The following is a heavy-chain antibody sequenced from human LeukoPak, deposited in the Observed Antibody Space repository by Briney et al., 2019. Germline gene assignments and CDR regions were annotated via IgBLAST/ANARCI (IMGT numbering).Heavy chain of an antibody. CDR3: ARGDNYYDSSGYYY. CDR1: GFTFSSHG. V-gene: IGHV3-30*02. CDR2: IRYDGRNK. Sequence: GGSLRLSCAASGFTFSSHGMHWVRQAPGKGLEWVAFIRYDGRNKYYADSMKGRFTISRDNSKNTLYLQMNSLRAEDTAVYYCARGDNYYDSSGYYYWGQGTLVTVSS. J-gene: IGHJ4*02. D-gene: IGHD3-22*01.